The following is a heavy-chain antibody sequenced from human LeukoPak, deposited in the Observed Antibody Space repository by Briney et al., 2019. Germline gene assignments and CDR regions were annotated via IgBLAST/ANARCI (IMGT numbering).Heavy chain of an antibody. D-gene: IGHD3-10*01. CDR2: IDWHGGST. V-gene: IGHV3-20*04. Sequence: VGSLRLSCAASGASFADYDMGWVRQAPRKGLEWVSGIDWHGGSTGYADSVKGRFTISRDNAKNSLYLQMNSLRAEDTALYSCTRGRDYYGSGSPFDYWGQGTLVTVSS. J-gene: IGHJ4*02. CDR3: TRGRDYYGSGSPFDY. CDR1: GASFADYD.